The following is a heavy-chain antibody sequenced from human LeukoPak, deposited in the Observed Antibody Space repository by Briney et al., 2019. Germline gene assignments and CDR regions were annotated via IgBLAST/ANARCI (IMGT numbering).Heavy chain of an antibody. CDR2: IYHGGTT. CDR3: ARGVVGAAAGHNWFDP. J-gene: IGHJ5*02. V-gene: IGHV4-59*12. D-gene: IGHD6-13*01. Sequence: PSETLSLTCTVSGGSISSYYWSWIRQPPGKGLEWIGEIYHGGTTNYNRSLRSRVTISVDKSKNQFSLNLKSVTAADTAVYYCARGVVGAAAGHNWFDPWGQGILVTVSS. CDR1: GGSISSYY.